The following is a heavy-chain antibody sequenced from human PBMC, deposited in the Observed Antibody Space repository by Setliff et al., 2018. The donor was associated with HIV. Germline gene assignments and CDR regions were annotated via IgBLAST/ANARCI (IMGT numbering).Heavy chain of an antibody. CDR2: INYDRITT. CDR3: AKSGVRPHPSHDYYYYGMDV. V-gene: IGHV3-74*01. Sequence: PGESLKISCGASGFTFTNYWMHWIRQVPGKGLVWVSRINYDRITTSYADSVQGRFTISRDNAKNTVYLQMNSLRVDDTAVYYCAKSGVRPHPSHDYYYYGMDVWGQGTTVTVSS. CDR1: GFTFTNYW. J-gene: IGHJ6*02. D-gene: IGHD1-1*01.